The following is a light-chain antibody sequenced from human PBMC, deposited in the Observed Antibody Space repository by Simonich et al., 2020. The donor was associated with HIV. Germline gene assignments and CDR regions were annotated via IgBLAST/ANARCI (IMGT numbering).Light chain of an antibody. J-gene: IGKJ5*01. V-gene: IGKV1-5*03. Sequence: DIQMTQSPSTLSASVGDRVTITCRASESISNWLAWYQQKPGKAPNLLIYKASSLESGVPLRFSGSGSGTEFTLTISSLQPDDFATYYCQQLNSYRTFGQGTRLEIK. CDR1: ESISNW. CDR2: KAS. CDR3: QQLNSYRT.